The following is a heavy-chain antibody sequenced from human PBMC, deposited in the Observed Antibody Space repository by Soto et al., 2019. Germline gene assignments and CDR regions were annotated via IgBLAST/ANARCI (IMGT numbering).Heavy chain of an antibody. CDR2: IIPIFGTA. CDR1: GGTFSSYA. CDR3: AREGPISDFWSSNWFDL. J-gene: IGHJ5*02. D-gene: IGHD3-3*01. V-gene: IGHV1-69*13. Sequence: ASVKVSCKASGGTFSSYAISWVRQAPGQGLEWMGGIIPIFGTANYAQKFQGRVTITADESTSTAYMELSSLRSEDTAVYYCAREGPISDFWSSNWFDLWSQGTLVTVSS.